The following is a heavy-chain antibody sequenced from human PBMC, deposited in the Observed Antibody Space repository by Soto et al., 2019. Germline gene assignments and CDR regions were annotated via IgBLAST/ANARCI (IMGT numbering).Heavy chain of an antibody. CDR3: GSSFTKSRRGGVAFDY. CDR2: IVPIDGST. J-gene: IGHJ4*02. V-gene: IGHV1-69*01. Sequence: QVQLVQSEAEVKKPGSSVKVSCTTSGGTISSFGMNWVRQAPGQGLEWMGGIVPIDGSTKYAEKFQGRVTITADASTSTVYMDLSSLRSEDTAVYYCGSSFTKSRRGGVAFDYWGQGTLLTVSP. D-gene: IGHD3-3*01. CDR1: GGTISSFG.